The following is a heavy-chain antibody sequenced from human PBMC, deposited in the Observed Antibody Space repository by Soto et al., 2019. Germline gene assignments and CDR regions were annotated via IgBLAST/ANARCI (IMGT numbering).Heavy chain of an antibody. V-gene: IGHV3-30-3*01. Sequence: QVQLVESGGGVVQPGRSLRLSCAASGFTFSSYAMHWVRQAPGKGLEWVAVISYDGSNKYYADSVKGRFTISRANSKNTLDLQMNSLRAEDTAVYYCARVPSSSGRAHFDYWGQGTLVTVSS. CDR2: ISYDGSNK. CDR1: GFTFSSYA. J-gene: IGHJ4*02. D-gene: IGHD2-15*01. CDR3: ARVPSSSGRAHFDY.